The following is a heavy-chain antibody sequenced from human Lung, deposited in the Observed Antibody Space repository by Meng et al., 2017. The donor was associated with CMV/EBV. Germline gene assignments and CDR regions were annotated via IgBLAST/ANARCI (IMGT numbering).Heavy chain of an antibody. CDR3: ARDRIQAISGSYYRTYYYYYYGMDV. CDR1: EFTFSSYW. CDR2: IKQDGSEK. D-gene: IGHD1-26*01. V-gene: IGHV3-7*01. Sequence: GGSLRLXCAASEFTFSSYWMSWVRQAPGKGLEWVANIKQDGSEKYYVDSVKGRFTISRDNAKNSLYLQMNSLRAEDTAVYYCARDRIQAISGSYYRTYYYYYYGMDVWGQGTTVTVSS. J-gene: IGHJ6*02.